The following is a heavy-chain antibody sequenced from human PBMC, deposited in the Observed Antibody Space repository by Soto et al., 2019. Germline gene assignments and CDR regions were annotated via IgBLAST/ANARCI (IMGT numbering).Heavy chain of an antibody. V-gene: IGHV4-59*13. J-gene: IGHJ5*02. CDR3: ATDSAGRGPFDP. CDR1: GGSFGTKY. D-gene: IGHD3-10*01. Sequence: SETLALTCTISGGSFGTKYWSWIRQAPGKALEWIGYTYHTGSTKYNPSLKSRATISVDTSKNQFSLTLNSATAADTAVYYCATDSAGRGPFDPWGQGILVTISS. CDR2: TYHTGST.